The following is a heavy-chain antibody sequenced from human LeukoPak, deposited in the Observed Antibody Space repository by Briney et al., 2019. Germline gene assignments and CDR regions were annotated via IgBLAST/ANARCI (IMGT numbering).Heavy chain of an antibody. CDR3: TTGGWAVPTRGH. D-gene: IGHD5-12*01. CDR2: IKSKTDGGTT. Sequence: GGSLRLSCAASGFTFSNAWLSWVRQVPGKGLDWVGRIKSKTDGGTTNYAARLKGRFTISRDDSNNTLFLHMSSLSTADTSFSQCTTGGWAVPTRGHWGQGTLVTVSS. J-gene: IGHJ1*01. CDR1: GFTFSNAW. V-gene: IGHV3-15*01.